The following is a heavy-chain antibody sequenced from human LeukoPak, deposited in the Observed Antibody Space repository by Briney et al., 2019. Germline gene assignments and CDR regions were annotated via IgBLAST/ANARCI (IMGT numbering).Heavy chain of an antibody. CDR3: ARDPLYTDAFDI. D-gene: IGHD3-16*01. J-gene: IGHJ3*02. V-gene: IGHV3-21*01. CDR2: ISSSSSYI. CDR1: GFTFSSYS. Sequence: GGSLRLSCAASGFTFSSYSMNWVRQVPGKGLEWVSSISSSSSYIYYADSVKGRFTISRDNAKNSLYLQMNSLRAEDTAVYYCARDPLYTDAFDIWGQGTMVTVSS.